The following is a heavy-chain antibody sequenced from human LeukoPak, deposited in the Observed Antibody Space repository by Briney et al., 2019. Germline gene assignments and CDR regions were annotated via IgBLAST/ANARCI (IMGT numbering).Heavy chain of an antibody. CDR3: ARLHYDFWSGPNWFDP. D-gene: IGHD3-3*01. CDR2: IYYSGST. Sequence: SETLSLTCTVSGGSISSYYWSWIRQPPGKGLEWIGYIYYSGSTNYNPSLKCRVTISVDTSKNQFSLKLSSVTAADTAVYYCARLHYDFWSGPNWFDPWGQGTLVTVSS. J-gene: IGHJ5*02. V-gene: IGHV4-59*08. CDR1: GGSISSYY.